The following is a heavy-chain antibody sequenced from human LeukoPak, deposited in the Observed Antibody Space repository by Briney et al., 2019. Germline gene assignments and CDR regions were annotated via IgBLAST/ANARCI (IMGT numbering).Heavy chain of an antibody. J-gene: IGHJ6*04. Sequence: PSETLSLTCTVSGGSISSSSYYWGWIRQPPGKGLEWIGSIYYSGSTYYNPSLKSRVTISVDTSKNQFSLQLSSVTAADTAVYFCARDPYGGNSWTDVWGKGTTVTVSS. D-gene: IGHD4-23*01. CDR3: ARDPYGGNSWTDV. CDR2: IYYSGST. CDR1: GGSISSSSYY. V-gene: IGHV4-39*07.